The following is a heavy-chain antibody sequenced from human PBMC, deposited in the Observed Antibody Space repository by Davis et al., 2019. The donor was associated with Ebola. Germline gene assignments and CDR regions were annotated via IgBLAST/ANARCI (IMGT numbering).Heavy chain of an antibody. V-gene: IGHV4-34*01. CDR2: INHSGST. J-gene: IGHJ6*02. CDR3: ARVSVVVVPAAMSGYYYGMDV. D-gene: IGHD2-2*01. Sequence: SETLSLTCTVSGGSISSYYWSWIRQPPGKGLEWIGEINHSGSTNYNPSLKSRVTISVDTSKNQFSLKLSSVTAADTAVYYCARVSVVVVPAAMSGYYYGMDVWGQGTTVTVSS. CDR1: GGSISSYY.